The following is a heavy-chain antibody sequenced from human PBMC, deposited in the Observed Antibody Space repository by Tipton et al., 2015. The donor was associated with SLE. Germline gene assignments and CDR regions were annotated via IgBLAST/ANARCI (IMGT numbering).Heavy chain of an antibody. V-gene: IGHV4-59*11. Sequence: TLSLTCTVSGGSISGHYWSWIRQPPGKGLEWIGYISYSGYTSYNLSLKSRVTISIDTSKNQLSLRLTSVTAADTAVYYCARDPQGDERAPAAWWGQGTLVIVSS. J-gene: IGHJ4*02. D-gene: IGHD3-16*01. CDR3: ARDPQGDERAPAAW. CDR1: GGSISGHY. CDR2: ISYSGYT.